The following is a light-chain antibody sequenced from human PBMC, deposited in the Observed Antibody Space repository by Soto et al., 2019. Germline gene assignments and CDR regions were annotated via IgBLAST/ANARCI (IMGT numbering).Light chain of an antibody. CDR1: QSVSSSY. V-gene: IGKV3-20*01. Sequence: SVLTQSPGTLSLTPGERATLSCRASQSVSSSYLAWYQQKPGQAPRLLIYGASSRATGIPDRFSGSGSGTDFTLTISRLEPEDFAVYYCQQYGSSPTWTFGQGTKV. J-gene: IGKJ1*01. CDR2: GAS. CDR3: QQYGSSPTWT.